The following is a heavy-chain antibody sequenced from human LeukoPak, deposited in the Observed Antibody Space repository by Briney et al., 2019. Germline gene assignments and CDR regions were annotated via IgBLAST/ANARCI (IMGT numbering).Heavy chain of an antibody. J-gene: IGHJ4*02. CDR1: GASINSYY. CDR2: IYDSGST. CDR3: ARTSSSWL. D-gene: IGHD6-13*01. V-gene: IGHV4-59*01. Sequence: KPSETLSLTCTVSGASINSYYWSWIRQPPGKGLEWIGCIYDSGSTDYNPSLKSRVTISVDTSKNQFSLKLTSVTAADTAMYYCARTSSSWLWGQGTLVTVFS.